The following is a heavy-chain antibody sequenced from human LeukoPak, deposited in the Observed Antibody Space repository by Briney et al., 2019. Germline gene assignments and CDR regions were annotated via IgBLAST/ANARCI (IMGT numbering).Heavy chain of an antibody. CDR2: MFYDGRT. J-gene: IGHJ3*02. Sequence: WVRQPPGKGLEWIAAMFYDGRTFYNPSLKGRATISVDTSKNHFSLRLRSVTAADTAVYYCARRIAVAYDSFDTWGQGTVVTVSS. D-gene: IGHD6-19*01. CDR3: ARRIAVAYDSFDT. V-gene: IGHV4-39*02.